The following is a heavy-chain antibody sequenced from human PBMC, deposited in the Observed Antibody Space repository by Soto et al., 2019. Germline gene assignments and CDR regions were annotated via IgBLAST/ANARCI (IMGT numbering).Heavy chain of an antibody. J-gene: IGHJ6*02. CDR1: GGSISSSSYY. V-gene: IGHV4-39*01. CDR2: IYYSGST. Sequence: PSETLSLTCTDSGGSISSSSYYWGWIRQPPGKGLEWIGSIYYSGSTYYNPSLKSRVTISADTSKNQFSLKLSSVTAADTAVYYCARLPSSWYFSYYYGMDVWGQGTTVTVSS. D-gene: IGHD6-13*01. CDR3: ARLPSSWYFSYYYGMDV.